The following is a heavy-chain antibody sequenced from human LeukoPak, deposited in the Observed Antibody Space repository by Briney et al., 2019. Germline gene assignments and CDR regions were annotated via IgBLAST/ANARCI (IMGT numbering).Heavy chain of an antibody. Sequence: NPGESLKISCKGSGFSFSTYWISWVRQMPGKGLEWMGRIDPSDSYTNYSPSFQGHVTISADKSISTAYLQWSSLKASDTAMYYCAIPEYGSGSYRDYWGQGTLVTVSS. CDR1: GFSFSTYW. J-gene: IGHJ4*02. CDR2: IDPSDSYT. D-gene: IGHD3-10*01. CDR3: AIPEYGSGSYRDY. V-gene: IGHV5-10-1*01.